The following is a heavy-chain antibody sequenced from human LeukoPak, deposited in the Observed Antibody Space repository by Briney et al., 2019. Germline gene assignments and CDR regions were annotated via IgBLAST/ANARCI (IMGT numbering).Heavy chain of an antibody. CDR1: GFTFRSYE. Sequence: GGSLRLSCAASGFTFRSYEMNWVRQAPGKGLEGVSYISSSGSTIYYADSVKGRFTISRDNAKNSLYLQMNSLRAEDTAVYYCARDTYDSSGYYFPFDYWGQGTLVTVSS. V-gene: IGHV3-48*03. CDR3: ARDTYDSSGYYFPFDY. J-gene: IGHJ4*02. D-gene: IGHD3-22*01. CDR2: ISSSGSTI.